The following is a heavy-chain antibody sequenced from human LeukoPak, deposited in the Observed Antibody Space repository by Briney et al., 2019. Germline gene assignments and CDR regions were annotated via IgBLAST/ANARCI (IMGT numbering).Heavy chain of an antibody. CDR1: RFTFSSYW. CDR2: IKQDGSEK. Sequence: GGSLRLSCAASRFTFSSYWMSWVRQAPRKGLEWVANIKQDGSEKYYVDSVKGRFTISRDNAKNSLYLQMNSLRAEDTAVYYCARGGYSYGYFEIYWGQGTLVTVSS. J-gene: IGHJ4*02. V-gene: IGHV3-7*03. D-gene: IGHD5-18*01. CDR3: ARGGYSYGYFEIY.